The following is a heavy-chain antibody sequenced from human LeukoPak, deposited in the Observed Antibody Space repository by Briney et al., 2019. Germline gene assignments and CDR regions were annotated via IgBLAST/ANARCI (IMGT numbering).Heavy chain of an antibody. CDR3: ARALGSYAFDY. CDR2: ISNSGSTM. Sequence: GGSLRLSCAASGFTFSDYYMSWIHQAPWKGLEWVSYISNSGSTMYYADSVKGRFTISRDNAKNSLYLQMNSLRAEDTAVYYCARALGSYAFDYWGQGTLVTVSS. V-gene: IGHV3-11*01. J-gene: IGHJ4*02. D-gene: IGHD3-10*01. CDR1: GFTFSDYY.